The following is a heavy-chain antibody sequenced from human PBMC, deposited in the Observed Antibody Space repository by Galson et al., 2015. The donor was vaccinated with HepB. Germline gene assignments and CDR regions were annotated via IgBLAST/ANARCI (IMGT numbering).Heavy chain of an antibody. CDR3: ARRPNWYFDV. CDR2: MYYSGTT. V-gene: IGHV4-39*01. Sequence: SETLSLTCTVSGGSISSSGYYWGWIRQPPGKGLEWIGSMYYSGTTYYNSSLKSRVTISVDTSKNQFSLRLSSVTAADTAVYYCARRPNWYFDVWGRGTLVTVSS. J-gene: IGHJ2*01. CDR1: GGSISSSGYY. D-gene: IGHD6-25*01.